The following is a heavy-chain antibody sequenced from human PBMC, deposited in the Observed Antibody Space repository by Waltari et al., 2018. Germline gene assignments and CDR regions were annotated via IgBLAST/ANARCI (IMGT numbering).Heavy chain of an antibody. Sequence: QFQLVESGGGVVQPGRSLRLSCAASGFIFGNCNMHWVRQTPGQGRTCVAAISHDGSNKDYADSVKSRFTVSRDNSNNTLYLQINSLRADDTGIYFCVKYSGFDYFFDYWGQGTLVTVSS. V-gene: IGHV3-30*18. J-gene: IGHJ4*02. CDR3: VKYSGFDYFFDY. CDR2: ISHDGSNK. CDR1: GFIFGNCN. D-gene: IGHD5-12*01.